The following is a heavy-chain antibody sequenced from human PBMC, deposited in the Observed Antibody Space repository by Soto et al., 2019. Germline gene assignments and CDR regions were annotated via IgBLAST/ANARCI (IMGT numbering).Heavy chain of an antibody. J-gene: IGHJ6*02. D-gene: IGHD2-2*01. CDR2: VIPIPGTA. Sequence: QVQLVQSGAEVKKPGSSVKVSCKASGGTFSSYAISWVRQAPGQGLEWMGGVIPIPGTANYAQKFPGSVTITADESTGTAYMELSSLRSEDTAVYYCARSQGSSTSLEIYYYYYYGMDVWGQGTTVTVSS. CDR3: ARSQGSSTSLEIYYYYYYGMDV. V-gene: IGHV1-69*01. CDR1: GGTFSSYA.